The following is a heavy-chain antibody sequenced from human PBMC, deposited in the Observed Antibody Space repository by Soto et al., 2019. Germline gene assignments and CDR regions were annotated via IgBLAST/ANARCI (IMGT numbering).Heavy chain of an antibody. CDR1: GFTFSSYA. CDR3: AKDSSPWFGELSGALDT. D-gene: IGHD3-10*01. V-gene: IGHV3-23*01. Sequence: GGSLRLSCAASGFTFSSYAMSWVRQAPGKGLEWVSAISGSGGSTYYADSVKGRFTISRDNSKNTLYLQMNSLRAEDTAVYYCAKDSSPWFGELSGALDTGGQGKMVPVSS. CDR2: ISGSGGST. J-gene: IGHJ3*02.